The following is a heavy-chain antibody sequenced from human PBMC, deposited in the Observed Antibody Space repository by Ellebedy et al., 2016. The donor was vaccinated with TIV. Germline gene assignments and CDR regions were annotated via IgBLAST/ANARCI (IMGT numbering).Heavy chain of an antibody. CDR1: GFTFSTYW. CDR3: ARVDHTGRYIGGFDY. CDR2: IEKDGSES. Sequence: GGSLRLXXAASGFTFSTYWMTWVRQAPGKGLAWVANIEKDGSESYYVDSVKGRFSISRDNAKNSLYLQMITVRAEDTAVYFCARVDHTGRYIGGFDYWGQGTLVTVSS. D-gene: IGHD1-26*01. V-gene: IGHV3-7*01. J-gene: IGHJ4*02.